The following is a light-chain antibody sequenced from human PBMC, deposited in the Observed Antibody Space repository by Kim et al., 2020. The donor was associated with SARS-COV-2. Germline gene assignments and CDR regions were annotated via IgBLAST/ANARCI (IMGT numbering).Light chain of an antibody. CDR3: SSYTSSSTHV. CDR1: SRDVGVYNL. J-gene: IGLJ1*01. Sequence: QSALTQPASVSGSPGQSINISCTATSRDVGVYNLVSWFQQHPGKVPKLIYDVNNRPSGVSDRFSGSKSGNTASLTISGLQAEDEADYYCSSYTSSSTHVFGTGTKVTVL. V-gene: IGLV2-14*03. CDR2: DVN.